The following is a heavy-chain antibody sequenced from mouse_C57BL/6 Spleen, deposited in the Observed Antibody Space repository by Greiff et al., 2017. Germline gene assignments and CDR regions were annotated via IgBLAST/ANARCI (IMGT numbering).Heavy chain of an antibody. CDR2: IDPETGGP. Sequence: QVQLQQSGAELVRPGASVTLSCKASGYTFTDYEMHWVKQTPVHGLEWIGAIDPETGGPAYNQKFKGKAILTADKSSSTAYMELRSLTSEDSAVYYCTRSPWSEENYWGQGTTLTVSS. J-gene: IGHJ2*01. V-gene: IGHV1-15*01. CDR3: TRSPWSEENY. CDR1: GYTFTDYE.